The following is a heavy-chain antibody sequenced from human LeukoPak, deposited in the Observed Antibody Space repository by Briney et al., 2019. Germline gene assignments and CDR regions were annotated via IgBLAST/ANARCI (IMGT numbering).Heavy chain of an antibody. CDR2: MNPNSGNT. CDR3: ARGRGSYSVRKNWFDP. Sequence: EASVKVSCKASGYTFTSYDINWVRQATGQGLEWMGWMNPNSGNTGYAQKFQGRVTMTRNTSISTAYMELSSLRSEDTAVYYCARGRGSYSVRKNWFDPWGQGTLVTVSS. V-gene: IGHV1-8*01. J-gene: IGHJ5*02. CDR1: GYTFTSYD. D-gene: IGHD5/OR15-5a*01.